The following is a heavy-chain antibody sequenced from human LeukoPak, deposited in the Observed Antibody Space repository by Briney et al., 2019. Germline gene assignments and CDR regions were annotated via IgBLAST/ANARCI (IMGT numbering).Heavy chain of an antibody. CDR2: INPSGGST. Sequence: ASVKVSCKASGYTFTSYYMHWVRQAPGQGLEWMGIINPSGGSTSYAQKFQGRVTMTRDTSTSTVYMELGSLRSEDTAVYYCARRSMTYCSSTSCRIHNWFDPWGQGTLVTVSS. D-gene: IGHD2-2*01. J-gene: IGHJ5*02. CDR1: GYTFTSYY. CDR3: ARRSMTYCSSTSCRIHNWFDP. V-gene: IGHV1-46*01.